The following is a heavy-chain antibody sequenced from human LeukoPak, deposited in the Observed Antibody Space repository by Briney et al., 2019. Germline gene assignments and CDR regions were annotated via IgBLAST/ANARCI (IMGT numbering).Heavy chain of an antibody. CDR3: ARHVSGSGPFDP. D-gene: IGHD3-10*01. Sequence: SETLSPTCTVSGGSISSYYGSWIRQPPGKGLEWIGYIYYSGSTNYNPSLKSRVTISVDTSKNQFSLKLSSVTAADTAVYYCARHVSGSGPFDPSGQGTHVTVSS. J-gene: IGHJ5*02. CDR1: GGSISSYY. CDR2: IYYSGST. V-gene: IGHV4-59*08.